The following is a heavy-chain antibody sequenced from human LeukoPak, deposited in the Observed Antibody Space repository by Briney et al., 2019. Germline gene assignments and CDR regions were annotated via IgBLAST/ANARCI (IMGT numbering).Heavy chain of an antibody. V-gene: IGHV1-18*01. CDR3: ARAGQGYYYDTSAYYFDY. CDR2: ISAYNGNP. Sequence: ASVKVSCRASGYTFTNFGISWVRQAPGQGLERIAWISAYNGNPTYAQKLKGRVALTTDTSTNTAYMELRSLTSDDTAVYFCARAGQGYYYDTSAYYFDYWGQGTLVTVSS. D-gene: IGHD3-22*01. J-gene: IGHJ4*02. CDR1: GYTFTNFG.